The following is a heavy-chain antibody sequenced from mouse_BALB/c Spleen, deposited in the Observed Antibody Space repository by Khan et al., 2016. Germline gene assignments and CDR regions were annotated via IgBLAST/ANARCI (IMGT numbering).Heavy chain of an antibody. J-gene: IGHJ4*01. CDR2: ITYSGST. CDR3: GRYSGSSYMRGMNY. Sequence: EVQLQESGPSLVKPSQTLSLTCSVTGDSITSGYWNWLRKFPGIKLEYMGYITYSGSTYYNPSLKSRISITRDTSKNHYYLQLNSVTPEDTATYYCGRYSGSSYMRGMNYWGQGTSVPVSS. V-gene: IGHV3-8*02. D-gene: IGHD1-1*01. CDR1: GDSITSGY.